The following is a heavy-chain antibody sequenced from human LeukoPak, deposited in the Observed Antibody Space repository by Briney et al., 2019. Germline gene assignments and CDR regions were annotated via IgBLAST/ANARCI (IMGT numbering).Heavy chain of an antibody. CDR3: ARTTDLDRGLFDP. CDR1: GDSISSFH. J-gene: IGHJ5*02. Sequence: SETLSLTCTVSGDSISSFHGSWIRQPPGKGLEWIGYIYYSGNTNYNPSLKSRVTISLDTSKNHFSLKLSSVTAADTAVYYCARTTDLDRGLFDPWGQGTLVSVSS. CDR2: IYYSGNT. V-gene: IGHV4-59*01. D-gene: IGHD1-1*01.